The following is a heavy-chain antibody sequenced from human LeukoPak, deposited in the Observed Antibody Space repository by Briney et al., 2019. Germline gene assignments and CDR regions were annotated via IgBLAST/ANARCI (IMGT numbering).Heavy chain of an antibody. CDR1: GGSIRSTSYY. Sequence: SETLSLTCTVSGGSIRSTSYYWGWIRQPPGKGLEWIGSIYYSGNTYYNPSLKSRVTISVDTSKNQFSLKLSSVTAADTAVYYCARGRSRRANNWFDPWGQGTLVTVSS. CDR3: ARGRSRRANNWFDP. J-gene: IGHJ5*02. CDR2: IYYSGNT. V-gene: IGHV4-39*07.